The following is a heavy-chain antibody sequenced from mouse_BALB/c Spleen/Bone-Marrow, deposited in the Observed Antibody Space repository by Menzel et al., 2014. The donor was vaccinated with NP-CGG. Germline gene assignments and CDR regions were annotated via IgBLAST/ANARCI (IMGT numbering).Heavy chain of an antibody. CDR1: GYAFTNYL. CDR2: INPSNGGT. Sequence: VQLQQSGVELVRPGTSVKVSCKASGYAFTNYLIEWVKQRPGQGLEWIGEINPSNGGTNFNEKFKSKATLTVDKSSSTAYMQLSSLTSEGSAVYYCTRREYYRYDRAMDYWGQGTSVTVSS. J-gene: IGHJ4*01. D-gene: IGHD2-14*01. V-gene: IGHV1-54*01. CDR3: TRREYYRYDRAMDY.